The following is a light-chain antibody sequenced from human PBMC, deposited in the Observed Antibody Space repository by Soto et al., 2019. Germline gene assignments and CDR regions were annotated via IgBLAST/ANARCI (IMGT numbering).Light chain of an antibody. V-gene: IGKV3-15*01. CDR2: RTS. J-gene: IGKJ4*01. CDR3: QQYNNWPRAT. Sequence: EIVLTPSPATLSLSPVERATLSCRASQSVSSYLAWYQQKPGQAPRLLMFRTSSRATGFPARFSGSGSGTEFNLTISSLQSEDFGVYYCQQYNNWPRATFGGGTKVDIK. CDR1: QSVSSY.